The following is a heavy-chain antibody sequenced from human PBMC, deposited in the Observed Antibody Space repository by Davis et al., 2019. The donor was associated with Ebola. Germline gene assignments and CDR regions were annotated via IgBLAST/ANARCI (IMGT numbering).Heavy chain of an antibody. CDR1: GGSFSGYY. J-gene: IGHJ4*02. D-gene: IGHD3-3*01. CDR3: ARGVGNYDFWSGYYQEYYFDY. CDR2: IYYSGST. V-gene: IGHV4-59*01. Sequence: SQTLSLTCAVYGGSFSGYYWSWIRQPPGKGLEWIGYIYYSGSTNYNPSLKSRVTISVDTSKNQFSLKLSSVTAADTAVYYCARGVGNYDFWSGYYQEYYFDYWGQGTLITVSS.